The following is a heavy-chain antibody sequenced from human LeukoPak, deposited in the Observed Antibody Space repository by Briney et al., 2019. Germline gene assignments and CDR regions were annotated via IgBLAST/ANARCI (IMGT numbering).Heavy chain of an antibody. J-gene: IGHJ4*02. CDR3: ARGYSSGWYPTVFDY. D-gene: IGHD6-19*01. V-gene: IGHV4-39*01. CDR1: GGSISSRGYY. Sequence: PSETLSLTCTVSGGSISSRGYYWGWIRQPPGKGLEWIGSIYYGGNTYYNPSLKSRVTISVDTSKNQFSLKLSSVTAADTAVYYCARGYSSGWYPTVFDYWGQGTLVTVSS. CDR2: IYYGGNT.